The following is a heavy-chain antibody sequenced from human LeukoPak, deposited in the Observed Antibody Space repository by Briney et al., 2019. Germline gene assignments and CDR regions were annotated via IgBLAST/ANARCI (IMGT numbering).Heavy chain of an antibody. CDR3: AKDDSSGYYHDH. Sequence: GGSLRLSCVGSGFRFSNYAMNWVRQAPGKGLQWVSALSPSGSRTFYADSVKGRFTISRDNSKNTLYLQMDSLRAEDTAIYYCAKDDSSGYYHDHWGQGTLVTVSS. D-gene: IGHD3-22*01. J-gene: IGHJ5*02. CDR2: LSPSGSRT. V-gene: IGHV3-23*01. CDR1: GFRFSNYA.